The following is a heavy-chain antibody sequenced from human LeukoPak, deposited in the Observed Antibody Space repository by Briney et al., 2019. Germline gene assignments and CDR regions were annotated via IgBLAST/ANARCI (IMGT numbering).Heavy chain of an antibody. Sequence: GGSLRLSCAASGFTFSSYAMNWVRQAPGKGLEWVSFISSGSSYIYYADSVKGRFTISRDNTKNSLYLQMNSLRAEDTAVYYCARADSSSWFDYWGQGTLVTVSS. V-gene: IGHV3-21*04. CDR3: ARADSSSWFDY. CDR2: ISSGSSYI. J-gene: IGHJ4*02. CDR1: GFTFSSYA. D-gene: IGHD6-13*01.